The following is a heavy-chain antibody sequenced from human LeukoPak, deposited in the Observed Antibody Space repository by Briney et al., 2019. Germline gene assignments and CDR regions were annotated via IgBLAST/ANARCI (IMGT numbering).Heavy chain of an antibody. CDR1: GFTFSSFA. V-gene: IGHV3-23*01. J-gene: IGHJ5*02. CDR2: ISGSGGST. D-gene: IGHD3/OR15-3a*01. Sequence: GGSLRLSCCASGFTFSSFAMSCARQAPGKGLEWVPDISGSGGSTYYADSVKGRFTISRDNSKNTLYLQMNSLRAEDTAVYYCAIASGWTRPPNWFDPWGQGTLVTVSS. CDR3: AIASGWTRPPNWFDP.